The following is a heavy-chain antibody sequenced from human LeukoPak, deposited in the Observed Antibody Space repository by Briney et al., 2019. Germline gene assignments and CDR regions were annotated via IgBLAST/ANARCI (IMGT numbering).Heavy chain of an antibody. CDR2: TSSDGSIK. J-gene: IGHJ4*01. Sequence: GGSLRLSCAASGFTFSSYSMHWVRQAPGKGLEWVALTSSDGSIKYYADSVKGRLTISRDNSENTLYLQVNSLRAEDTGVYYCVRDPVPAAARHFDYWGRGTLVTVSS. CDR1: GFTFSSYS. CDR3: VRDPVPAAARHFDY. V-gene: IGHV3-30*04. D-gene: IGHD2-2*01.